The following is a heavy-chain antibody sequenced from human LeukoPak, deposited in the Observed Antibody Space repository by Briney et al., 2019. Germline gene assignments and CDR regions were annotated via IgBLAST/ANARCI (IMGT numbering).Heavy chain of an antibody. CDR2: ISSSGSTI. V-gene: IGHV3-48*03. Sequence: PGGSLGLSCAASGFTFSSYEMNWVRQAPGKGLEWVSYISSSGSTIYYADSVKGRFTISRDNAKNSLYLQMNSLRAEDTAVYYCARDWIAVAGTHYYYGMDVWGKGTTVTVSS. J-gene: IGHJ6*04. CDR1: GFTFSSYE. CDR3: ARDWIAVAGTHYYYGMDV. D-gene: IGHD6-19*01.